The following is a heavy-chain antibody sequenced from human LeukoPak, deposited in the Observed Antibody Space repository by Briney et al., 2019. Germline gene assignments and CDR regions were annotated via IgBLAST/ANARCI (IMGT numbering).Heavy chain of an antibody. CDR2: LYYSGST. CDR3: ARGLRAVGATNFDY. D-gene: IGHD1-26*01. V-gene: IGHV4-59*12. J-gene: IGHJ4*02. Sequence: SETLSLTCTVSGGSISSYYWSWIRQPPGKGLEWIGYLYYSGSTNYNPSLKSRVTISVDTSKNQFSLKLSSVTAADTAVYYCARGLRAVGATNFDYWGQGTLVTVSS. CDR1: GGSISSYY.